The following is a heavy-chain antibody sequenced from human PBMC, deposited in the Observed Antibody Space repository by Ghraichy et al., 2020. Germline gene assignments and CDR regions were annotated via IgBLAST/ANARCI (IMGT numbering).Heavy chain of an antibody. CDR2: IYTSGST. CDR3: ARDRLRSGGSRNAFDI. J-gene: IGHJ3*02. Sequence: SETLSLTCTVSGGSISSYYWSWIRQPAGKGLEWIGRIYTSGSTNYNPSLKSRVTMSVDTSKNQFSLKLSSVTAADTAVYYCARDRLRSGGSRNAFDIWGQGTMVTVSS. CDR1: GGSISSYY. D-gene: IGHD2-15*01. V-gene: IGHV4-4*07.